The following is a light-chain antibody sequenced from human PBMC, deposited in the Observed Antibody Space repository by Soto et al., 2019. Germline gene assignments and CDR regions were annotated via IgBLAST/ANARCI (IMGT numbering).Light chain of an antibody. V-gene: IGKV1-13*02. CDR2: DAS. J-gene: IGKJ4*01. Sequence: AIQLTQSPSSLSASVGDRDTITCRASQGISSALAWYQQKPGKAPKFLIYDASSLESGVPSRFSGSGSGTDFTLTISSLQPEDFATYYCQQFNSYPQITFGGGTKVEIK. CDR1: QGISSA. CDR3: QQFNSYPQIT.